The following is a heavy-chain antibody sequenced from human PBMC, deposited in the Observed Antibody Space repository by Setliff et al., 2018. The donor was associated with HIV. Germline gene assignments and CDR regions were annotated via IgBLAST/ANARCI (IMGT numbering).Heavy chain of an antibody. CDR2: IGTGGDT. CDR1: GFAFSDYD. CDR3: TRELNGHTSSHYYFGLDA. D-gene: IGHD6-6*01. J-gene: IGHJ6*02. Sequence: GGSLRLSCATSGFAFSDYDFHWVRQVTGEGLEWVSAIGTGGDTYYADSVKGRFTISRENAKNSLYLQMNNVRAGDTAVYYCTRELNGHTSSHYYFGLDAWGQGTTVTVSS. V-gene: IGHV3-13*01.